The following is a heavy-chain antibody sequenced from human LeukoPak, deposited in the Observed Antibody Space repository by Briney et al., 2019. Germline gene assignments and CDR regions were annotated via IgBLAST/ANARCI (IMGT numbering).Heavy chain of an antibody. V-gene: IGHV4-39*07. J-gene: IGHJ4*02. CDR2: IYYSGST. CDR1: GGSISSSSYY. CDR3: ARSGSGYLRYYFDY. Sequence: PSETLSLTCTVSGGSISSSSYYWGWIRQPPGKGLEWIGSIYYSGSTYYNPSLKSQVTISVDTSKNQFSLKLSSVTAADTAVYYCARSGSGYLRYYFDYWGQGTLVTVSS. D-gene: IGHD5-12*01.